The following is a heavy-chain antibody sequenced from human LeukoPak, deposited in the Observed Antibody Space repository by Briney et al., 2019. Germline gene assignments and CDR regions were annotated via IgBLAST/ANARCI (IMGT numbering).Heavy chain of an antibody. CDR1: GGSISSSNW. D-gene: IGHD2-2*01. V-gene: IGHV4-4*02. CDR2: TYHSGST. Sequence: PSGTLSLTCAVSGGSISSSNWWSWVRQPPGKGLEWIGETYHSGSTNYNPSLKSRVTISVDKSKNQFSLKLSSVTAADTAVYYCARVVVVVPATTPFDPWGQGTLVTVSS. CDR3: ARVVVVVPATTPFDP. J-gene: IGHJ5*02.